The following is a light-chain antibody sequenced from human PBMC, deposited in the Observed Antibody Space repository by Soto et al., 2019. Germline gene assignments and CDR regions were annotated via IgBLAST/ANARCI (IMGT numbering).Light chain of an antibody. Sequence: QSVLTQPPSVSGAPGQRVTICCTGSSSNIGAGYDVHWYQQLPGTAPKLLIYGNSNRPSGVPDRFSGSKSGASASLAITGLQAEDEADYYCQSYDSSLSGYVFGTGTKVTAL. CDR3: QSYDSSLSGYV. V-gene: IGLV1-40*01. CDR2: GNS. CDR1: SSNIGAGYD. J-gene: IGLJ1*01.